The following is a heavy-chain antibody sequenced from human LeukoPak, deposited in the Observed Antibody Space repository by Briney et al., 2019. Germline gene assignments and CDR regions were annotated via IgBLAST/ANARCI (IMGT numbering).Heavy chain of an antibody. D-gene: IGHD3-3*01. CDR3: ARAHYDWDAFDI. Sequence: PSETLSLTCAVYGGSFSGYYWSWIRQPAGKGLEWIGRIYTSGSTNYNPSLKSRVTMSVDTSKNQFSLKLSSVTAADTAVYYCARAHYDWDAFDIWGQGTMVTVSS. CDR1: GGSFSGYY. CDR2: IYTSGST. J-gene: IGHJ3*02. V-gene: IGHV4-59*10.